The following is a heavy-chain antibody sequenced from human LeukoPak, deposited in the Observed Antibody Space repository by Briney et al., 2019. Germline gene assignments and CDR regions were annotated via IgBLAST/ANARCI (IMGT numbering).Heavy chain of an antibody. CDR1: GFTFDDYA. D-gene: IGHD3-22*01. V-gene: IGHV3-9*01. CDR3: AKDFGYYDSSGAIDY. CDR2: ISWNSGSI. Sequence: GGSLRLSCAASGFTFDDYAMHWVRQAPGKGLEWVSGISWNSGSIGYADSVKGRFTISRDNAKNSLYLQMNSLRAEDTALYYCAKDFGYYDSSGAIDYWGQGTLVTVSS. J-gene: IGHJ4*02.